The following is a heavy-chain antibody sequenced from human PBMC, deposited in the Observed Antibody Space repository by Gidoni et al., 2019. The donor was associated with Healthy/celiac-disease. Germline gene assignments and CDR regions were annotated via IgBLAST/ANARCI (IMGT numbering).Heavy chain of an antibody. CDR3: ARDLRDGYKYRYFDL. J-gene: IGHJ2*01. V-gene: IGHV3-11*01. Sequence: QVQLVASGGGLVKPGGSLRLTCAASGFTFSAYYMSWIRQAPGKGLELVSYIRSSGSTIYYADSVKGRFSISRVNAKNSLYLQMISLRAEDTAVYYCARDLRDGYKYRYFDLWGRGTLVTVSS. CDR2: IRSSGSTI. CDR1: GFTFSAYY. D-gene: IGHD5-12*01.